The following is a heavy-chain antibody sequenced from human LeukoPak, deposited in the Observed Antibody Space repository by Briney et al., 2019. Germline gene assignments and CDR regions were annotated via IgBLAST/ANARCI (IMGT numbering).Heavy chain of an antibody. CDR1: GFTFDDYG. CDR3: ARATRGVRGVIITWGYYYYMDV. Sequence: PGGSLRLSCAASGFTFDDYGMSWVRQAPGKGLEWVSAISGSGGSTYYADSVKGRFTISRDNSKNTLYLQMNSLRAEDTAVYYCARATRGVRGVIITWGYYYYMDVWGKGTTVTVSS. V-gene: IGHV3-23*01. CDR2: ISGSGGST. D-gene: IGHD3-10*01. J-gene: IGHJ6*03.